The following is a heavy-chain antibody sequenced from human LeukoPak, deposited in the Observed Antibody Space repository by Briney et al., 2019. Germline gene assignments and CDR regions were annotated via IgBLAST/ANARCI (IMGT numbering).Heavy chain of an antibody. Sequence: SGGSLRLSCAASGFTLSSYSMNWVRQAPGKGLEWVSYISSSSSTIYYADSVKGRFTISRDNAKNSLYLQMNSLRDEDTAVYYCARGEYSYGYGYYYYGMDVWGQGTTVTVSS. J-gene: IGHJ6*02. CDR1: GFTLSSYS. CDR2: ISSSSSTI. CDR3: ARGEYSYGYGYYYYGMDV. D-gene: IGHD5-18*01. V-gene: IGHV3-48*02.